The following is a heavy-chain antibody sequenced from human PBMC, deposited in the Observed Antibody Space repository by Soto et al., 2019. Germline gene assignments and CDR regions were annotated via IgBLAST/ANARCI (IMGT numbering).Heavy chain of an antibody. CDR1: GGTFSSYA. V-gene: IGHV1-69*01. J-gene: IGHJ6*02. Sequence: QVQLVQSGAEVKKPGSSVKVSCKASGGTFSSYAISWVRQAPGQGLEWMGGIIPIFGTANYAQKFQGRVTITADESTSTAYMELSSLSSEDTAVYYCARYCSGGSCYSGTYYYYYGMDVWGQGNTVTVSS. D-gene: IGHD2-15*01. CDR2: IIPIFGTA. CDR3: ARYCSGGSCYSGTYYYYYGMDV.